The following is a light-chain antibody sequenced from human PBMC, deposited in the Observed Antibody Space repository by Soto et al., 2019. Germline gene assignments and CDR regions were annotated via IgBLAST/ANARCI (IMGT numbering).Light chain of an antibody. J-gene: IGKJ1*01. CDR2: KAS. V-gene: IGKV1-5*03. Sequence: DIQMTQSASALSASVGDRVTITCRASQGIRSWLAWYQQKPGKAPKLLIYKASSLESGVPSRFSGSGSGTEFTLTISSLQPDDFATYYCQQYNSYWTFGQGTKVDIK. CDR1: QGIRSW. CDR3: QQYNSYWT.